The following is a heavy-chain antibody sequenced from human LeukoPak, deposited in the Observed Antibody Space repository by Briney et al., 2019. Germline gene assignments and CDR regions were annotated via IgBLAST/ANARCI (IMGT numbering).Heavy chain of an antibody. D-gene: IGHD5-24*01. CDR3: ARMLKSPRWAQFDY. CDR1: GGSINSGDSS. J-gene: IGHJ4*02. Sequence: SETLSLTCTVSGGSINSGDSSWTWIRQPPGKGLEWIGYIYYTGSTYYNPSLKSRVTMSADMSKDQFSLRLSFVTAADTAVYYCARMLKSPRWAQFDYWGQGILVIVSS. V-gene: IGHV4-30-4*02. CDR2: IYYTGST.